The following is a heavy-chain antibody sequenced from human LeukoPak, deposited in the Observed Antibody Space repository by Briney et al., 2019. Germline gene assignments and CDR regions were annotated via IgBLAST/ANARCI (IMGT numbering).Heavy chain of an antibody. CDR1: GGTFSSYA. Sequence: SVKVSCKASGGTFSSYAISWVRQAPGQGLEWMGGIIPIFGTANYAQKFQGRVTITADESTSTAYMELSSLRSEDTAVYYCARGGPLLEYSSSWYRKGLNDAFDIWGQGTMVTVSS. CDR2: IIPIFGTA. V-gene: IGHV1-69*13. J-gene: IGHJ3*02. D-gene: IGHD6-13*01. CDR3: ARGGPLLEYSSSWYRKGLNDAFDI.